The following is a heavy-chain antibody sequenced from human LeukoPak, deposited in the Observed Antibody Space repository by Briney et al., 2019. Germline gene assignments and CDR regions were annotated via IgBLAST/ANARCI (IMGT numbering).Heavy chain of an antibody. D-gene: IGHD3-16*02. CDR3: ARDRASLGTMDV. V-gene: IGHV1-18*01. Sequence: SVTVSCKASGYTFNSYGITWVRQAPGRGLEWMGWISAYNGNTNYAQNLQGRVTLTTNTSTSTAYMELRSLRSDDTAVYYCARDRASLGTMDVWGQGTTVSVSS. CDR2: ISAYNGNT. J-gene: IGHJ6*02. CDR1: GYTFNSYG.